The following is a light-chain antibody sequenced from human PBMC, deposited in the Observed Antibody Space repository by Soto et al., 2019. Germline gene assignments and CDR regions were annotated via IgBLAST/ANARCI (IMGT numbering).Light chain of an antibody. CDR1: SSDVGGYNY. Sequence: QSVLTQPASVSGSPGQSITISCTGTSSDVGGYNYVSWYQQHPGKAPKLMIYDVSNRPSGVSNRFSGSKSGNTASLTISGLQAEDEADYYCSSYTSSSTYVLGTDTKVTVL. V-gene: IGLV2-14*01. J-gene: IGLJ1*01. CDR2: DVS. CDR3: SSYTSSSTYV.